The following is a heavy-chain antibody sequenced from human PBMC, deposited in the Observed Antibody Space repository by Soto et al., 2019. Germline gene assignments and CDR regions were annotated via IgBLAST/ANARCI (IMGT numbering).Heavy chain of an antibody. CDR1: GFTFSDYY. V-gene: IGHV3-11*01. D-gene: IGHD6-6*01. CDR2: ISSSGSTI. Sequence: GGSLRLSCAASGFTFSDYYMSWIRQAPGKGLEWVSYISSSGSTIYYADSVKGRFTISRDNAKNSLYLQMNSLRAEDTAVYYCASGRLWGIAARSKYDYWGQGTLVTVSS. J-gene: IGHJ4*02. CDR3: ASGRLWGIAARSKYDY.